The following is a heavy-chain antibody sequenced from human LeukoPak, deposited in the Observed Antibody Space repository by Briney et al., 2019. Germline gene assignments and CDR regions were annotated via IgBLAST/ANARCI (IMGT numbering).Heavy chain of an antibody. D-gene: IGHD1-26*01. CDR2: IWYDGSNK. J-gene: IGHJ6*02. CDR3: ARDGRGPYYGMDV. CDR1: GFTFSSYG. V-gene: IGHV3-33*01. Sequence: PGGSLRLSCAASGFTFSSYGMHWVRQAPGKGLEWVAVIWYDGSNKYYADSVKGRFTISRDNSKNTLYLQMNSLRAGDTAVYYCARDGRGPYYGMDVWGQGTTVTVSS.